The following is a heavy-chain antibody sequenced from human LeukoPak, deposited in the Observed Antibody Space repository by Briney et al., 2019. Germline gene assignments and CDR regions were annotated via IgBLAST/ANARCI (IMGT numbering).Heavy chain of an antibody. J-gene: IGHJ4*02. CDR2: ISSSSSYT. D-gene: IGHD5-18*01. V-gene: IGHV3-11*03. CDR3: ARLDSYAPVPGY. CDR1: GFTFSDYY. Sequence: PGGSLRLSCGASGFTFSDYYMSWIRQAPGKGLEWVSYISSSSSYTNYADSVKGRFTISRDNAKNSLYLQMNSLRAEDTAVYYCARLDSYAPVPGYWGQGTLVTVSS.